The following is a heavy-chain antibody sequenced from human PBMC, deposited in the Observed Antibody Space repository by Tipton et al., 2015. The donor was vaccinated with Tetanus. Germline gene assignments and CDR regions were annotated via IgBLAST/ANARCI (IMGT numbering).Heavy chain of an antibody. D-gene: IGHD3-10*01. Sequence: LRLSCTLSGGSISSYYWSWVRQPPGKGLEWLGYVFYSGSTDLNPSLKSRVTISVDTSNNLFSLKLTSVTTADTAVYFCARGVWFGPGPRYYFDYWGQGTLVTVSS. V-gene: IGHV4-59*01. CDR3: ARGVWFGPGPRYYFDY. CDR1: GGSISSYY. J-gene: IGHJ4*02. CDR2: VFYSGST.